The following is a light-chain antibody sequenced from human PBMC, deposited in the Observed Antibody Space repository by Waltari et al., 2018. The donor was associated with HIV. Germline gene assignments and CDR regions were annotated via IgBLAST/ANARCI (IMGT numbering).Light chain of an antibody. Sequence: QSALTQPRSVSGSPGQSVTISCTGSISDVGGYDYVSWHQQHPDNAPRLIIYDVTKRASGVPGRFSGSKSGSTASLTISGLQSEDEADYYCCSYAGTSWIFGGGTKLTVL. CDR1: ISDVGGYDY. V-gene: IGLV2-11*01. J-gene: IGLJ2*01. CDR3: CSYAGTSWI. CDR2: DVT.